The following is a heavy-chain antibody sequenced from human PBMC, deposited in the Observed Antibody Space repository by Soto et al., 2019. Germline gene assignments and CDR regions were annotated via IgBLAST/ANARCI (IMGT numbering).Heavy chain of an antibody. CDR3: TRAAIRGELLEY. V-gene: IGHV3-33*01. CDR2: IWHDGSNK. Sequence: QVQLVESGGGVVQPGRSLRLSCAASGFAFNNYGMHWVRQAPGKGLEWVALIWHDGSNKGYADSVKGRFTISRDNSKNTLNLQMNSLRVEDTAVYYCTRAAIRGELLEYWGQGTQVPVSS. J-gene: IGHJ4*02. CDR1: GFAFNNYG. D-gene: IGHD1-26*01.